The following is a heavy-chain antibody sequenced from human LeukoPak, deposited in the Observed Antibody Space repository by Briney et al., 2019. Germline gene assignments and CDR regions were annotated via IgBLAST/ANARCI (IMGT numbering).Heavy chain of an antibody. J-gene: IGHJ4*02. CDR2: IYYSGST. Sequence: SETLSLTCTVSGGSISSYYWSWIRQPPGKGLEWIGYIYYSGSTNYNPSLKSRVTISVDTSKNQFSLKLSSVTAADTAVYYCASSVDTAMGFDYWGQGTLVTVSS. V-gene: IGHV4-59*01. D-gene: IGHD5-18*01. CDR3: ASSVDTAMGFDY. CDR1: GGSISSYY.